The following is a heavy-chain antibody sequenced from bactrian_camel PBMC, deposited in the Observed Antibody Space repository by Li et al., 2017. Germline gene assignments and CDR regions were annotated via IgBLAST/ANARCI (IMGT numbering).Heavy chain of an antibody. Sequence: HVQLVESGGGSVQAGGSLRLSCAAGRYTYKRNCMGWFRQRPGKDREALAVLWIGGATTYYADSVKGRFTISQDNAKNTVFQQMNSLKPEDTAVYYCVRDIGYEFNYWGQGTQVTVS. V-gene: IGHV3S1*01. CDR2: LWIGGATT. J-gene: IGHJ4*01. CDR1: RYTYKRNC. CDR3: VRDIGYEFNY.